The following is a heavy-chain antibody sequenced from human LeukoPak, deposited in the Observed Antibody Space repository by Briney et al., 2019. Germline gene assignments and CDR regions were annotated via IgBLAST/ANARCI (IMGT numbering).Heavy chain of an antibody. V-gene: IGHV3-30*04. CDR2: ISYDGSNK. CDR1: GFTFSSYA. Sequence: GGSLRLSCAASGFTFSSYAMHWVRQAPGKGLEWVAVISYDGSNKYYADSVKGRFTISRDNSKNTLFLQMNSLRAEDTSMYYCAKDARSFDWLFDHWGQGILVTVSS. J-gene: IGHJ4*02. CDR3: AKDARSFDWLFDH. D-gene: IGHD3-9*01.